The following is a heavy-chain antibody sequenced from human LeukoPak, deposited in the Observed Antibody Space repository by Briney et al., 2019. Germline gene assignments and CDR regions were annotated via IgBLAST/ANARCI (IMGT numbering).Heavy chain of an antibody. Sequence: GGSLRLSCAASGFTLSNYWMDWVRQAPGKGLVWVSRINSDGSSIFYADSVKGRFTISRDNAKNSLYLQMNSLRAEDTAVYYCATEAYGSGTSWGQGTLVNVSS. J-gene: IGHJ4*02. CDR1: GFTLSNYW. V-gene: IGHV3-74*01. CDR2: INSDGSSI. D-gene: IGHD3-10*01. CDR3: ATEAYGSGTS.